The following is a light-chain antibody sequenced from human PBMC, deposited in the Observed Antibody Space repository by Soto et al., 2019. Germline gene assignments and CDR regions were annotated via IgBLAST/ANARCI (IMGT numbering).Light chain of an antibody. J-gene: IGLJ1*01. Sequence: QSALTQPASVSGSPGQSITISCTGTSSDVGGYNYVSWYQHHPGKAPKLMIYEVSNRPSGVSNRFSGSKSGNTASLTISGLQAEDEADYYCSSYTSDSSVYVLGTGTKVTVL. V-gene: IGLV2-14*01. CDR2: EVS. CDR3: SSYTSDSSVYV. CDR1: SSDVGGYNY.